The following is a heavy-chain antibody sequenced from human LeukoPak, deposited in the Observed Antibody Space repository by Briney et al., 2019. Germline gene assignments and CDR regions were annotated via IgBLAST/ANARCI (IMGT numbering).Heavy chain of an antibody. Sequence: GGSLRLSCAASGFTFSSYGMHWVRQAPGKGLEAVAVIWYDGSNKYYADSVKGRFTISRDNSKNTLYLQMNSLRAEDTAVYYCARGKYDILTGSDPYGMDVWGKGTTVTVSS. V-gene: IGHV3-33*01. J-gene: IGHJ6*04. D-gene: IGHD3-9*01. CDR1: GFTFSSYG. CDR3: ARGKYDILTGSDPYGMDV. CDR2: IWYDGSNK.